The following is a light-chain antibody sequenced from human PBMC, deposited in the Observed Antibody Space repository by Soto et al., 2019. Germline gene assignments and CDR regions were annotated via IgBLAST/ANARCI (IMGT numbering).Light chain of an antibody. V-gene: IGKV1-5*01. Sequence: DIQMTQSPSTLSASVGDRVSITCRASQGISAWLAWYQQKPGKAPKLLIYDASILNGGVPSRFSGSGSGTEFTLIISSLQPDDFATYSCQQYGSYPRTFGQGTTVDIK. CDR2: DAS. CDR3: QQYGSYPRT. J-gene: IGKJ1*01. CDR1: QGISAW.